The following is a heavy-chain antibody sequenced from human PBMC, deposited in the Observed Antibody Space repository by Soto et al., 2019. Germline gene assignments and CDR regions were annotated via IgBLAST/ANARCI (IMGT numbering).Heavy chain of an antibody. V-gene: IGHV4-4*02. CDR3: ASLGAVIAADGTGEYYYYYGMDV. J-gene: IGHJ6*02. Sequence: SDTLSLTCAVSGGSISSSNWWSWVRQPPGKGLEWIGEIYHSGSTNYNPSLKSRVTISVDKSKNQFSLKLSSVTAADTAVYYCASLGAVIAADGTGEYYYYYGMDVWGQGTTVTVSS. CDR1: GGSISSSNW. CDR2: IYHSGST. D-gene: IGHD6-13*01.